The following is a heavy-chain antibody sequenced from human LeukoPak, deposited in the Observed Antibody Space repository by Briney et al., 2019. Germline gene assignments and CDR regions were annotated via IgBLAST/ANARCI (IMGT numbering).Heavy chain of an antibody. CDR1: GGTFSSYA. V-gene: IGHV1-69*13. Sequence: SVKVSCKASGGTFSSYAISWVRQAPGQGLEWMGGIIPIFGTANYAQKFQGRVTIAADESTSTAYMELSSLRSEDTAVYYCARDSGDGYNYLDYWGQGTLVTVSS. D-gene: IGHD5-24*01. CDR2: IIPIFGTA. J-gene: IGHJ4*02. CDR3: ARDSGDGYNYLDY.